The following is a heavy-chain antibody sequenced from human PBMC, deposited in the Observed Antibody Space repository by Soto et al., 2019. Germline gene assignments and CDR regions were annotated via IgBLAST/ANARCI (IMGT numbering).Heavy chain of an antibody. V-gene: IGHV4-38-2*01. CDR3: ARVIGTTLWWFDP. CDR1: GYSVSSGCY. D-gene: IGHD1-7*01. Sequence: XATLGLTVADAGYSVSSGCYRGWIRQPPGKGQEWIGSIYHSGSTYYNPSLKSRVTISVDTSKNQFYLKLSSVTAADTAVYYCARVIGTTLWWFDPWGQGTLVTVSS. CDR2: IYHSGST. J-gene: IGHJ5*02.